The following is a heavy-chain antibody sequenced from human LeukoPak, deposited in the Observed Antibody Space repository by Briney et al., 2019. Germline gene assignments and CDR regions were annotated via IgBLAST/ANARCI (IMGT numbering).Heavy chain of an antibody. CDR2: IYTSGST. CDR1: GGSISSGSYY. J-gene: IGHJ6*03. D-gene: IGHD6-19*01. CDR3: ARFTVAGKVYYYYYMDV. Sequence: SETLSLTCTVSGGSISSGSYYWSWIRQPAGKGLEWIRRIYTSGSTNYNPSLKSRVTISVDTSKNQFSLKLSSVTAADTAVYYCARFTVAGKVYYYYYMDVWGKGTTVTVSS. V-gene: IGHV4-61*02.